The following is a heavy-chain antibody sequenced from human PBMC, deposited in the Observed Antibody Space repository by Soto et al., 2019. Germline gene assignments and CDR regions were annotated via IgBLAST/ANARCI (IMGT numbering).Heavy chain of an antibody. CDR3: ARATPQLVQDGIDY. Sequence: GGSLRLSCAASGFTFSSYGMHWVRQAPGKGLEWVAVIWYDGSNKYYADSVKGRFTISRDNSKNTLYLQMNSLRAEDTAVYYCARATPQLVQDGIDYWGQGTLVTVSS. CDR2: IWYDGSNK. V-gene: IGHV3-33*01. D-gene: IGHD6-13*01. CDR1: GFTFSSYG. J-gene: IGHJ4*02.